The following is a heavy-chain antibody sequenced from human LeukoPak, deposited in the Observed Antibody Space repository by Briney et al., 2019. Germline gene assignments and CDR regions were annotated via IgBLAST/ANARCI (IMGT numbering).Heavy chain of an antibody. CDR3: ARPPYSGSYYPYYYYMDV. CDR2: ISYDGSNK. J-gene: IGHJ6*03. CDR1: GFTFSSYA. D-gene: IGHD1-26*01. V-gene: IGHV3-30*04. Sequence: GGSLRLSCAASGFTFSSYAMSWVRQAPGKGLEWVAVISYDGSNKYYADSVKGRFTISRDNSKNTLYLQMNSLRAEDTAVYYCARPPYSGSYYPYYYYMDVWGKGTTVTVSS.